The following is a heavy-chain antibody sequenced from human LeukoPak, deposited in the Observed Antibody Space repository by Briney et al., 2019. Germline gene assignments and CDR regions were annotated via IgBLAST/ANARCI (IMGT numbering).Heavy chain of an antibody. CDR3: ARDPWWRSTSCSLDY. V-gene: IGHV3-30-3*01. D-gene: IGHD2-2*01. CDR1: GFTFSSYA. Sequence: GGSLRLSCAASGFTFSSYAMHWVHQAPGKGLEWVAVISYDGSNKYYADSVKGRFTISRDNSKNTLYLQMNSLRAEDTAVYYCARDPWWRSTSCSLDYWGQGTLVTVSS. J-gene: IGHJ4*02. CDR2: ISYDGSNK.